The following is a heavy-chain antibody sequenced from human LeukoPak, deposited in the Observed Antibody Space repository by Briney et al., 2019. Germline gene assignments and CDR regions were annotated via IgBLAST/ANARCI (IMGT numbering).Heavy chain of an antibody. J-gene: IGHJ4*02. Sequence: GGSLRLSCAASGFTFSSYAMSWVRQAPGRGLEWVSAISGSGDSTNYADSVKGRFTISRDNSKNTLYLQMNSLRAEDTAVYYCARAYQSDYFDYWGQGTLVTVSS. D-gene: IGHD2-2*01. V-gene: IGHV3-23*01. CDR3: ARAYQSDYFDY. CDR2: ISGSGDST. CDR1: GFTFSSYA.